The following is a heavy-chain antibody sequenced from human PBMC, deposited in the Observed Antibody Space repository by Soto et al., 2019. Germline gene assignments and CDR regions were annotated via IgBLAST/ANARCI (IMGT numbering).Heavy chain of an antibody. CDR1: CCSVSSAPLY. D-gene: IGHD2-2*02. V-gene: IGHV4-61*01. Sequence: SETPALTSPVSCCSVSSAPLYWRSIRQPPGNRLELLGSIYSSGSNNYNPSLKSRVTMSVDTSKTQFSLKLRSVIVADTAVYHCARFVRSCSGTTCYTRADVWGQGTTVS. CDR3: ARFVRSCSGTTCYTRADV. CDR2: IYSSGSN. J-gene: IGHJ6*02.